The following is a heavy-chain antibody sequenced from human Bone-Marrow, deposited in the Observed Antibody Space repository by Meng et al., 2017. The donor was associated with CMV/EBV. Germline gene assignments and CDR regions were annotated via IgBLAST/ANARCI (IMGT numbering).Heavy chain of an antibody. CDR2: INPNSGGT. Sequence: ASVKVSCKASGYTFTGYYMHWVRQAPGQGLEWMGWINPNSGGTNYAQKFQGRVTMTRDTSISTAYMELSRLRSDDTAVYYCARDGLDIVVVPAAISVSGYYGMDVWGQGTTVTVYS. CDR3: ARDGLDIVVVPAAISVSGYYGMDV. CDR1: GYTFTGYY. V-gene: IGHV1-2*02. D-gene: IGHD2-2*02. J-gene: IGHJ6*02.